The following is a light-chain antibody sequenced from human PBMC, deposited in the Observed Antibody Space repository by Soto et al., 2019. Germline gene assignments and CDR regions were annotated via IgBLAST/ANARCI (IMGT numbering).Light chain of an antibody. V-gene: IGLV2-14*01. Sequence: HSVLTXPASVSGSAGQSIAISCTGSSSDVGIYNYVSWYQQHPGKVPKLIIYEVTSRPSGVSIRFSGSKSGNTASLTISGLQPEDEADYYCSSYTTSSTRVFGTGTKVTVL. J-gene: IGLJ1*01. CDR3: SSYTTSSTRV. CDR2: EVT. CDR1: SSDVGIYNY.